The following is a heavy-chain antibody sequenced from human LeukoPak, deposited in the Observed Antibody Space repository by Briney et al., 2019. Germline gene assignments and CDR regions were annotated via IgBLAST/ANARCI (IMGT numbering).Heavy chain of an antibody. CDR1: GFTFTSHW. J-gene: IGHJ4*02. Sequence: GGSLRLSCAESGFTFTSHWMHWVRQAPGKGLVWVSHISDDGKKANYADSVKGRFTISRDAAKNTLHLQMDSLRVEDTAVYYCAASFRVTGTTYYCWGQGTMVTVSS. CDR3: AASFRVTGTTYYC. V-gene: IGHV3-74*01. CDR2: ISDDGKKA. D-gene: IGHD1-20*01.